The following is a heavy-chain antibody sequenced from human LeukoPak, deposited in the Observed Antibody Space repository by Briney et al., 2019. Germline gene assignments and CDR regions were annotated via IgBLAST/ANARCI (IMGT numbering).Heavy chain of an antibody. J-gene: IGHJ4*02. CDR2: ITRGGSP. V-gene: IGHV3-23*01. Sequence: PGGSLRLSCAASGFTFSSYAMSWVRQAPGKGLEWHSVITRGGSPYYADSVKGRFTISRDNARNTVYLQLNSLRNEDTALYYCAKEHLKYANDNRGSFDYWGQGALVTVSS. D-gene: IGHD3-22*01. CDR3: AKEHLKYANDNRGSFDY. CDR1: GFTFSSYA.